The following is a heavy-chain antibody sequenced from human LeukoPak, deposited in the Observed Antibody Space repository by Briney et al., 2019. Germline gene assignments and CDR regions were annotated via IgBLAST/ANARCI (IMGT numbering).Heavy chain of an antibody. V-gene: IGHV4-59*08. CDR1: GGXINSYY. CDR3: ARRRSGLFDY. J-gene: IGHJ4*02. Sequence: SETLSLTCTVSGGXINSYYCTWIRQPPGKGLEWVAYIYYSESTKYHPSLKSRVYTSLDTSKNQFSLNLTSVTAADTAVYYCARRRSGLFDYWGQGILVTVSS. CDR2: IYYSEST.